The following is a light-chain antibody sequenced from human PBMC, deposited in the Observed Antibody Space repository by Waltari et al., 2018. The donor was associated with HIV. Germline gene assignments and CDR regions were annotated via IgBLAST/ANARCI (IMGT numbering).Light chain of an antibody. CDR1: ETLLHSDGKTY. V-gene: IGKV2D-29*01. Sequence: EIVMTQTPPSLSVTPGQAASISCKSSETLLHSDGKTYFYWYVQKTGLPPPLLFYEVSNRFAGVPDRFSGSGSGTDFTLILSRVEAEDVGVYYCMQSAQFPVTFGGGTKVEI. J-gene: IGKJ4*01. CDR3: MQSAQFPVT. CDR2: EVS.